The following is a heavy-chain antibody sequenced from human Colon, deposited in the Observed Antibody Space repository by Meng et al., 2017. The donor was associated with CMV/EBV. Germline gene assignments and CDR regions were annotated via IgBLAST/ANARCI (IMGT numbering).Heavy chain of an antibody. J-gene: IGHJ6*02. D-gene: IGHD6-19*01. CDR2: TNTAGTST. Sequence: GESLKISCAASGLTFTNYWMHWVRQAPGKGLVWVSGTNTAGTSTYYADSVKGRFTISRDNAKNTLYLQMNSLRAEDTAVYYCATGKAVAGKSYYYYGMGLWGQGTTVTVSS. CDR1: GLTFTNYW. V-gene: IGHV3-74*01. CDR3: ATGKAVAGKSYYYYGMGL.